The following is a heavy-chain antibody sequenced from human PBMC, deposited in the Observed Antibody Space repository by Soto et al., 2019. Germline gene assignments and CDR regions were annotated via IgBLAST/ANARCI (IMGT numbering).Heavy chain of an antibody. CDR1: GFTFSSYW. D-gene: IGHD3-3*01. V-gene: IGHV3-74*01. Sequence: GGSLRLSCAASGFTFSSYWMHWVRQAPGKGLVWVSRINIDGSSTSYADSVKGRFTISRDNAKNTLYLQMNSLRAEDTAVYYCAREYYDFWSGYNDAFDIWGQGTMVTVSS. CDR2: INIDGSST. J-gene: IGHJ3*02. CDR3: AREYYDFWSGYNDAFDI.